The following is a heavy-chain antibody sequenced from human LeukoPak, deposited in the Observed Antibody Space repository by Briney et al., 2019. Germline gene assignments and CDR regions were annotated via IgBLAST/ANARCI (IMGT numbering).Heavy chain of an antibody. J-gene: IGHJ3*02. D-gene: IGHD5-24*01. CDR1: GFTFSIYA. V-gene: IGHV3-30*04. CDR2: ISYDGSNT. CDR3: AREGRDGYNLAFDI. Sequence: PGGSLRLSCAASGFTFSIYAMHWVRQAPGKGLEWVAVISYDGSNTYYADSVKGRFTISQDNSKNTLYLQMNSLRAEDTAVYYCAREGRDGYNLAFDICGQGTMATVSS.